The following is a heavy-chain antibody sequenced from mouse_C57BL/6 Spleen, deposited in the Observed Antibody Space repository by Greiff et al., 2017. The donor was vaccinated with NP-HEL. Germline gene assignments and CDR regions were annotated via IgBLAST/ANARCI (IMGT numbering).Heavy chain of an antibody. J-gene: IGHJ3*01. D-gene: IGHD1-1*02. CDR2: IYPGDGDT. V-gene: IGHV1-82*01. Sequence: VQLQQSGPELVKPGASVKISCKASGYAFSSSWMNWVKQRPGKGLEWIGRIYPGDGDTNYNGKFKGKATLTADKSSSTAYMQLSSLTSEDSAVYFCASPDGGRGTWFAYWGQGTLVTVSA. CDR3: ASPDGGRGTWFAY. CDR1: GYAFSSSW.